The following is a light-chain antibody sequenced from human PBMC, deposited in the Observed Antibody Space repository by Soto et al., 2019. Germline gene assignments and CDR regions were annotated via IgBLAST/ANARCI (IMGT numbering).Light chain of an antibody. Sequence: QSALTQPPSASGSPGQSVTISCTGTSSDVGAYNYVSWYQHRPGKAPKLMIYEVTKRPSGVPDRFSGAKSGNTASLTVSGLQAEDEADYYCISHAGTNNFPDVFGTGTKLTVL. CDR3: ISHAGTNNFPDV. J-gene: IGLJ1*01. CDR2: EVT. V-gene: IGLV2-8*01. CDR1: SSDVGAYNY.